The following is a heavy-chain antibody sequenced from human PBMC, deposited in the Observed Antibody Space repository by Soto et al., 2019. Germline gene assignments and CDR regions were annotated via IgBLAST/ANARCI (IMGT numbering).Heavy chain of an antibody. V-gene: IGHV4-34*01. J-gene: IGHJ4*02. CDR3: ATALSNYDGSGRYSTRYYFDY. D-gene: IGHD3-10*01. CDR2: INHSGST. Sequence: SETLSLTCAVYGGSFSGYYWSWIRQPPGKGLEWIGEINHSGSTNYNPSLKSRVTISVDTSKNQFSLKLSSVTAADTAVYYCATALSNYDGSGRYSTRYYFDYWGQGTLVTVSS. CDR1: GGSFSGYY.